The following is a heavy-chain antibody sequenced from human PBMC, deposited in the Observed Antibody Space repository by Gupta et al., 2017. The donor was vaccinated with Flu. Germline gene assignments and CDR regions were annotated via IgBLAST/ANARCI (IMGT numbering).Heavy chain of an antibody. V-gene: IGHV3-7*01. J-gene: IGHJ4*02. CDR1: GFTFSDFW. CDR2: RNQEGRTK. CDR3: ARNRGWEQFDY. D-gene: IGHD3-10*01. Sequence: EVQLVESGGGLVQPGGSLRLSCAASGFTFSDFWMNWVRQAQEKGLEWVDNRNQEGRTKIYVDSMKGRFTVSRDNDKNSMYLQVDSLRAEDTAVYFCARNRGWEQFDYWGQGTLVTVSS.